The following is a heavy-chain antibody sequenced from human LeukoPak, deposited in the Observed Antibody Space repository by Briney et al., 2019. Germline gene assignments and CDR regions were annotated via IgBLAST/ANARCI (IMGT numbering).Heavy chain of an antibody. D-gene: IGHD3-16*02. CDR1: GYTFTSYG. J-gene: IGHJ5*02. CDR2: ISAYNGNT. V-gene: IGHV1-18*01. CDR3: ARAGGNYDYVWGSYRQPYNWFDP. Sequence: SVKVSCKASGYTFTSYGISWVRQAPGQGLEWMGWISAYNGNTNYAQKLQGRVTMTTDTSTSTAYMELRSLRSDDTAVYYCARAGGNYDYVWGSYRQPYNWFDPWGQGTLVTVSS.